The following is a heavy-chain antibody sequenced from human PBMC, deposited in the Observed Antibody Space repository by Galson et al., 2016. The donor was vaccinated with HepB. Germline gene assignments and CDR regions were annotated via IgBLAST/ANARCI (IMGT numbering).Heavy chain of an antibody. CDR1: GYTFINYD. CDR2: MNPNSGET. J-gene: IGHJ3*01. CDR3: ARGKERQRHAGFHL. V-gene: IGHV1-8*01. Sequence: SVKVSCKASGYTFINYDINWVRQASGQGLDWLGWMNPNSGETGYAPKFQGRVTMTRSTSTNTAYLELSSLTSEDTAIYFCARGKERQRHAGFHLWGQGTMVIVSS. D-gene: IGHD1-1*01.